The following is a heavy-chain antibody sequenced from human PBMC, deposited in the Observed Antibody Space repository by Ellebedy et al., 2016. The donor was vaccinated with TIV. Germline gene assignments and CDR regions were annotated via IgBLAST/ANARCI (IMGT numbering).Heavy chain of an antibody. CDR1: GYSIISNYY. Sequence: MPGGSLRLSCTVSGYSIISNYYWGWIRQPPGKGLEWIGAIYHSGNNYYNPSLKSRVTISIDTSRNQFSLRLASVTAADTALYYCARGGVVVGANPSCFDPWGQGTLVTVSS. V-gene: IGHV4-38-2*02. D-gene: IGHD2-15*01. CDR3: ARGGVVVGANPSCFDP. J-gene: IGHJ5*02. CDR2: IYHSGNN.